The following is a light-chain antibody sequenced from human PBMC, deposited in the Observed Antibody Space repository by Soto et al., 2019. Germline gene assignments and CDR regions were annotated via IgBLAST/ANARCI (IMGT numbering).Light chain of an antibody. CDR3: QQYNSRPIT. CDR1: QNVGTK. J-gene: IGKJ5*01. V-gene: IGKV3-15*01. CDR2: GAS. Sequence: EIVMTQSPATLSVSPGERATLSCRASQNVGTKLAWYQQKPGQAPRLLIYGASTRATGFPARFSGSGSGTEFTLTISSLQSEDVAVYYCQQYNSRPITFGQGTRL.